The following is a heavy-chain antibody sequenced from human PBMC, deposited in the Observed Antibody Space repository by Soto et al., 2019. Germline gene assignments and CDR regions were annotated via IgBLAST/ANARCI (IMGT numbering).Heavy chain of an antibody. CDR1: GGSFSGYY. Sequence: QVQLQQWGAGLLEPSETLSLTCAVYGGSFSGYYWSWIRQPPGKGLVWIGEINHSGNTNYNPSLKSRVTISVDKSKNQFSLKLSSVTAADTAVYYCASQGLPYFDWSPTPLYYMDVWGKGTTVTVSS. CDR3: ASQGLPYFDWSPTPLYYMDV. V-gene: IGHV4-34*01. CDR2: INHSGNT. J-gene: IGHJ6*03. D-gene: IGHD3-9*01.